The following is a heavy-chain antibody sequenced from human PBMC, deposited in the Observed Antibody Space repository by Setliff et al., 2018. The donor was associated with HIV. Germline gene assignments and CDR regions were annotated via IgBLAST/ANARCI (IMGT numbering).Heavy chain of an antibody. Sequence: SETLSLTCTVYGGSFSGYYWSWIRQPPGKGLEWIGYIYYSGSTNYNPSLKSRVTISVDTSKNQFSLKLSSVTAADTAVYYCARAGAGDFSFWGQGTTVTVSS. CDR2: IYYSGST. V-gene: IGHV4-59*01. D-gene: IGHD2-21*02. CDR3: ARAGAGDFSF. CDR1: GGSFSGYY. J-gene: IGHJ6*02.